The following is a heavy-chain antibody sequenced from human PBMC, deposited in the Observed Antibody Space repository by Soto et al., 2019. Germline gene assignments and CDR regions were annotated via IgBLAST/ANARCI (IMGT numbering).Heavy chain of an antibody. Sequence: SETLSLTCTVSGGSISSYYWSWIRQPPGKGLEWIGYIYYSGSTNYNPSLKSRVTISVDTSKNQFSLKLSSVTAADTAVYYCARDHPAGYDSSGYYSFSFDYWGQGTLVTVSS. CDR2: IYYSGST. D-gene: IGHD3-22*01. V-gene: IGHV4-59*01. CDR3: ARDHPAGYDSSGYYSFSFDY. CDR1: GGSISSYY. J-gene: IGHJ4*02.